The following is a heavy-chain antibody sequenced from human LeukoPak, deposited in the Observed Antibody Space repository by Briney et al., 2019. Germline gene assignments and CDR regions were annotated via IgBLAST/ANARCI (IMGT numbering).Heavy chain of an antibody. CDR2: ISYDGSNK. Sequence: GGSLRLSCAASGFTFSSYGMHWVRQAPVKGLEWVAVISYDGSNKYYADSVKGRFTISRDNSKNTLYLQMNSLRAEDTAVYYCAKELIPAASYYYYGMDVWGQGTTVTVSS. J-gene: IGHJ6*02. CDR1: GFTFSSYG. D-gene: IGHD2-2*01. CDR3: AKELIPAASYYYYGMDV. V-gene: IGHV3-30*18.